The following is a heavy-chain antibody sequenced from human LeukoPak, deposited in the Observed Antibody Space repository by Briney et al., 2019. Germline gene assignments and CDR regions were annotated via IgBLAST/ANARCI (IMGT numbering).Heavy chain of an antibody. CDR3: AKDLDY. CDR2: ISWNSGSI. CDR1: GFTVGSNY. Sequence: PGGSLRLSCAPSGFTVGSNYMDWARQAPGKGLEWVSGISWNSGSIGYADSVKGRFTISRDNAKNSLYLQMNSLRAEDTALYYCAKDLDYWGQGTLVTVSS. J-gene: IGHJ4*02. V-gene: IGHV3-9*01.